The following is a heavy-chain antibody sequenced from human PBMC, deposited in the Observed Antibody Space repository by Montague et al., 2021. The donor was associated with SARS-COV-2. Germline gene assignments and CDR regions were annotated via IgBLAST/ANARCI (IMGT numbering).Heavy chain of an antibody. CDR1: GGSFSGYY. CDR2: INHNGST. V-gene: IGHV4-34*01. J-gene: IGHJ4*02. Sequence: SETLSLTCAVYGGSFSGYYWSWIRQPPGKGLEWIGEINHNGSTNYNPSLKSRVTISVGTSKNQFSLKLSSVTAADTAVYYCARDSIAAAGTDYWGQGTLVTVSS. CDR3: ARDSIAAAGTDY. D-gene: IGHD6-13*01.